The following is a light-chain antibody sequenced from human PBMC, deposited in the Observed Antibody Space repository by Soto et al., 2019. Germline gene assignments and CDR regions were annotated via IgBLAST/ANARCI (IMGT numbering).Light chain of an antibody. CDR2: WAS. J-gene: IGKJ4*01. V-gene: IGKV4-1*01. CDR1: QSVLYTSNNKNY. CDR3: QQYYSTPLT. Sequence: DIVMTQSQNSLAVSLGERATLNCKSSQSVLYTSNNKNYLAWYQQKPRQPPKLLIYWASTRESGVPDRFSGSGSGTDFTLTISSLQAEDVAVYYCQQYYSTPLTFGGGTKVEIK.